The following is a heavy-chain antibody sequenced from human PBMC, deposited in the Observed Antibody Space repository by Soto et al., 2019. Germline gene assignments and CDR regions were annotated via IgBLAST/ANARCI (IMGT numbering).Heavy chain of an antibody. CDR1: GYSISSGYY. CDR3: AREFPTYYYDSSGYNHAFDI. V-gene: IGHV4-38-2*02. D-gene: IGHD3-22*01. Sequence: SETLSLTCTVSGYSISSGYYWGWIRQPPGKGLEWIGSIYHSGSTYYNPSLKSRVTISVDTSKNQFSLKLSSVTAADTAVYYCAREFPTYYYDSSGYNHAFDIWGQGTMVTVSS. CDR2: IYHSGST. J-gene: IGHJ3*02.